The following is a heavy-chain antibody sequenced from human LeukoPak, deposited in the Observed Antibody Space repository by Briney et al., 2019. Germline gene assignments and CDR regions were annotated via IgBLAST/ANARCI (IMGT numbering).Heavy chain of an antibody. D-gene: IGHD6-19*01. Sequence: ASVKVPCKASGYTFTGYYMHWVRQAPGQGLEWMGWINPNSGGTNHQGRVTMTRDTSISTAYMELSRLRSDDTAVYYCARDLMGSIAVAGTPFDYWGQGTLVTVSS. CDR2: INPNSGGT. CDR3: ARDLMGSIAVAGTPFDY. V-gene: IGHV1-2*02. J-gene: IGHJ4*02. CDR1: GYTFTGYY.